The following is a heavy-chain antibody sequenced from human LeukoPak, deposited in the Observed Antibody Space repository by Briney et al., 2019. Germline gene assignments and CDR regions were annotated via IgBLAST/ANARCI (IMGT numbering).Heavy chain of an antibody. CDR3: ARTSQNTIFGVVISGFYYYYGMDV. J-gene: IGHJ6*02. D-gene: IGHD3-3*01. CDR1: GYTFTSYY. V-gene: IGHV1-46*01. CDR2: INPSGGST. Sequence: ASVKVSCKASGYTFTSYYMHWVRQAPGQGLEWMGIINPSGGSTSYAQKFQGRVTMTRDTSTSTVYMELSSLRSEDTAVYYCARTSQNTIFGVVISGFYYYYGMDVWGQGTTVTVSS.